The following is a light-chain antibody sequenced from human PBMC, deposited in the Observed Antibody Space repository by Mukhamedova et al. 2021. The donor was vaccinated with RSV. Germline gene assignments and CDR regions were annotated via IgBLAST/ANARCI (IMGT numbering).Light chain of an antibody. J-gene: IGKJ2*01. V-gene: IGKV1-33*01. CDR3: QQRSNWPPRYT. CDR2: DAS. Sequence: WYQRRVHGKAPKLLIYDASNLETGVPSRFSGSGSGTDFTFTISSLQPEDFAVYYCQQRSNWPPRYTFGQGTKLEIK.